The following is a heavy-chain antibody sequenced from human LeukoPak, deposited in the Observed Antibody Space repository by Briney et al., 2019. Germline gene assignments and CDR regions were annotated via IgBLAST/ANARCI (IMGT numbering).Heavy chain of an antibody. CDR2: IHHSGTT. J-gene: IGHJ4*02. D-gene: IGHD6-13*01. CDR3: ARSPANSWSNFDY. Sequence: SETLSLACAVYGESLSNYYWSWIRQPPGKGLEWIGEIHHSGTTNYKWSLESRVTISVDTSKNQLSLKLISVTAADTAVYYCARSPANSWSNFDYWGQGTLVTVSS. V-gene: IGHV4-34*01. CDR1: GESLSNYY.